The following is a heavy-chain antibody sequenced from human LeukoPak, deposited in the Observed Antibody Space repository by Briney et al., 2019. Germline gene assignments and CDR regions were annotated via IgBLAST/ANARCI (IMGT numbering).Heavy chain of an antibody. J-gene: IGHJ4*02. CDR3: VRRNY. CDR2: IYYSGST. V-gene: IGHV4-39*01. Sequence: SETLSLTCTVSGGSISRSDSYWGWIRQPPGEGLEWVASIYYSGSTYFNPSLKSRVAISIDTSKNQFSLKLTSVTAADTAVYFCVRRNYWGQGSLVTVPS. CDR1: GGSISRSDSY.